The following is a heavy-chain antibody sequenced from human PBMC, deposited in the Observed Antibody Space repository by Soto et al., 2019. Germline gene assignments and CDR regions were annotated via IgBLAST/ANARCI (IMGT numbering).Heavy chain of an antibody. CDR2: ISYDGSNK. J-gene: IGHJ5*02. CDR3: AGSDQTTWFDP. CDR1: GFTFSSYG. D-gene: IGHD1-26*01. V-gene: IGHV3-30*03. Sequence: GGSLRLSCAASGFTFSSYGMHWVRQAPGKGLEWVAVISYDGSNKYYADSVKGRFTISRDNSKNTLYLQMNSLRAEDTAVYYCAGSDQTTWFDPWGQGTLVTVSS.